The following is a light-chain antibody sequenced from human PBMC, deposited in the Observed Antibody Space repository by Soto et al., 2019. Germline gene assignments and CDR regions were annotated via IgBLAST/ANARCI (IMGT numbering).Light chain of an antibody. CDR1: QSVLYSSNNKNY. J-gene: IGKJ3*01. CDR2: WAS. CDR3: QQYYSTPFP. V-gene: IGKV4-1*01. Sequence: DIVMTQSPDSLAVSLGERATINCKSSQSVLYSSNNKNYLAWYQQKPGQPPKLLIYWASTRESGVPDRFSGSGSGTDFTLTIRSLQAEDVAVYYCQQYYSTPFPFGPGTKVDIK.